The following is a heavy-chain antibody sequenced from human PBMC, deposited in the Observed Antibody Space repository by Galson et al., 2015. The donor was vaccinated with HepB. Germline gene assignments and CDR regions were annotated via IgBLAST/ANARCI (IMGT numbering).Heavy chain of an antibody. D-gene: IGHD2-2*01. CDR2: ISAYNGDT. V-gene: IGHV1-18*01. J-gene: IGHJ5*02. Sequence: SVKVSCKASGYTFISYGISWVRQAPGQGLEWVGWISAYNGDTNYAQKLQGRVTMTTDTSTSTAYLELRSLRSDDTAVYYCARGTGYCSSTTCLGYNWFDPWGQGTLVTVSS. CDR3: ARGTGYCSSTTCLGYNWFDP. CDR1: GYTFISYG.